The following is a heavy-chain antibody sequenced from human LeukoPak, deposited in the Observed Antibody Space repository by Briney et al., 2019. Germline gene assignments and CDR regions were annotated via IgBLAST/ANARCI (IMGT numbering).Heavy chain of an antibody. D-gene: IGHD5-18*01. Sequence: ASVKVSCKDSGYTLTSYCISWVRQAPGQGLEWMGWISAYNGNTNYAQKLQGRVTMTTDTSTSTAYMELRSLRSDDTAVYYCARVDTAMDPFDYWGQGTLVTVSS. CDR2: ISAYNGNT. CDR1: GYTLTSYC. J-gene: IGHJ4*02. V-gene: IGHV1-18*01. CDR3: ARVDTAMDPFDY.